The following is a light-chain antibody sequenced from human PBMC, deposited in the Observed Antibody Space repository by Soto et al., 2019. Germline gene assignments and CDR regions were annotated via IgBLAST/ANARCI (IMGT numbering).Light chain of an antibody. CDR1: SGSVSTTYS. CDR3: VLYMGSGISV. V-gene: IGLV8-61*01. J-gene: IGLJ3*02. Sequence: QAVVTQEPSFSVSPGGTVTLTCGLTSGSVSTTYSPSWYQQTPGQAPRTPIYSTNTRSSGVPDRFSGSILGDKAALTITGAQADDESDYYCVLYMGSGISVFGGGTKLTVL. CDR2: STN.